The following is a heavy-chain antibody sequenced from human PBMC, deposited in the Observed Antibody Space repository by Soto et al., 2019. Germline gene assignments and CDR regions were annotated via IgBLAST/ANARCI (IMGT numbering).Heavy chain of an antibody. CDR1: GYIFTSYY. D-gene: IGHD6-13*01. CDR3: ARDWYSSSWYPNWFDP. Sequence: ASVKVSCKASGYIFTSYYIHWVRQAPGQGLEWMGWINPFDGSRMFAQSFQGRVTMTRDTSTSTAYMELRSLRSDDTAVYYCARDWYSSSWYPNWFDPWGQGTLVTVSS. V-gene: IGHV1-46*01. CDR2: INPFDGSR. J-gene: IGHJ5*02.